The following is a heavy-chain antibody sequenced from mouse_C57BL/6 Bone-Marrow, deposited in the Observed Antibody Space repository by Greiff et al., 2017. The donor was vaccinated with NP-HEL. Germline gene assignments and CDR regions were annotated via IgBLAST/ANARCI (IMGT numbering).Heavy chain of an antibody. V-gene: IGHV3-6*01. CDR2: ISYDGSN. D-gene: IGHD2-2*01. CDR1: GYSITSGYY. J-gene: IGHJ1*03. CDR3: ARVYYGSYFDV. Sequence: DVKLQESGPGLVKPSQSLSLTCSVTGYSITSGYYWNWLRQFPGNKLEWMGYISYDGSNNYNPSLKNRISITRDTSKNQFFLKLNSVTTEDTATYYCARVYYGSYFDVWGTGTTVTVSS.